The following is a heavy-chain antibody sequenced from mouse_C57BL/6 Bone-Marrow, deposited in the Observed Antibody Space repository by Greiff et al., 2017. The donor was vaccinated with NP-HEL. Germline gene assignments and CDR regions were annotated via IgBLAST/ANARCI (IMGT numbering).Heavy chain of an antibody. CDR3: TRDGGGYYGSSLRYFDY. D-gene: IGHD1-1*01. Sequence: EVQRVESGEGLVKPGGSLKLSCAASGFTFSSYAMSWVRQTPEKRLEWVAYISSGGDYTYYADTVKGRLTISRDNARNTLYLQMSSLKSGDTAMYYCTRDGGGYYGSSLRYFDYWGQGTTLTVSS. J-gene: IGHJ2*01. V-gene: IGHV5-9-1*02. CDR2: ISSGGDYT. CDR1: GFTFSSYA.